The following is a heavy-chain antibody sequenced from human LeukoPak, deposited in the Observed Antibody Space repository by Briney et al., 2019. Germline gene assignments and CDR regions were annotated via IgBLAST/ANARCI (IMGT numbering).Heavy chain of an antibody. Sequence: PSETLSLTCTVSGYSISSGYYWGWIRQPPGKGLEWIGSIYHSGSTYYNPSLKSRVTISVDTSKNQFSLKLSSVTAADTAVYYCARASYSGSLTGYWGQGTLVTVSS. D-gene: IGHD1-26*01. V-gene: IGHV4-38-2*02. CDR2: IYHSGST. CDR1: GYSISSGYY. J-gene: IGHJ4*02. CDR3: ARASYSGSLTGY.